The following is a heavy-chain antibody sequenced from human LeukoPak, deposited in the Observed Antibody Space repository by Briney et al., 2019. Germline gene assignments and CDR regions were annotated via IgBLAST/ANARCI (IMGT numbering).Heavy chain of an antibody. CDR2: IIPILGIA. Sequence: SVKVSCKASGGTFSSYTISWVRQAPGQGLEWMGRIIPILGIANYAQKFQGRVTITADKSTSTAYMELSSLRSEDTAVYYCAREDCNGGSCYSPGRHFDYWGQGTLVTVSS. V-gene: IGHV1-69*04. CDR3: AREDCNGGSCYSPGRHFDY. CDR1: GGTFSSYT. J-gene: IGHJ4*02. D-gene: IGHD2-15*01.